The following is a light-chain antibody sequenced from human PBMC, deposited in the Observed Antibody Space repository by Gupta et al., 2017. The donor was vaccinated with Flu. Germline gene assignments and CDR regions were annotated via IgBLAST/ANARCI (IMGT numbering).Light chain of an antibody. Sequence: ERATLSCRASQGVSSNFLAWYQQKPGQAPRLLMSGASYRATGTPDRFSGSGSGTDFTLVISSLEPGDFAVYFCQQFGSIPFTFGPGTRLDIK. CDR2: GAS. V-gene: IGKV3-20*01. CDR3: QQFGSIPFT. J-gene: IGKJ3*01. CDR1: QGVSSNF.